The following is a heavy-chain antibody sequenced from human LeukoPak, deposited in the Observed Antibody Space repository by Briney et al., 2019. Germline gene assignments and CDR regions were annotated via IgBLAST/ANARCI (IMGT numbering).Heavy chain of an antibody. V-gene: IGHV3-33*06. CDR2: IWHDGSEK. Sequence: PGGSLRLSCAASGFIFSNYVMHWVRQAPGKGLELVAVIWHDGSEKYYGDSVKGRFSISRDNSKNTLYLQMNSLRAEDTAVYFCVKESDAFDIWGQGTMVTVSS. CDR3: VKESDAFDI. J-gene: IGHJ3*02. CDR1: GFIFSNYV.